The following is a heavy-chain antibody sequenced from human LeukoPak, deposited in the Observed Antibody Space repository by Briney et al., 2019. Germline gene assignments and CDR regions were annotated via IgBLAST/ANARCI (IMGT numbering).Heavy chain of an antibody. V-gene: IGHV3-21*04. Sequence: PGGSLRLSCAASGFTFSSYGMSWVRQAPGKGLEWVSSITTSSGYIYYSDSVKGRFTISIDNSKNTLYLQMNSLRAEDTAVYYCARRAGAYTHPYDYWGQGTLVTVPS. CDR2: ITTSSGYI. CDR1: GFTFSSYG. D-gene: IGHD3-16*01. J-gene: IGHJ4*02. CDR3: ARRAGAYTHPYDY.